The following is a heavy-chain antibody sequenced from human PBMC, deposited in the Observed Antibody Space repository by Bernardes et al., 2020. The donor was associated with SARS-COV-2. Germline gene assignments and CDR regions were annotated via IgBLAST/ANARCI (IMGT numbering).Heavy chain of an antibody. CDR1: GGTFSSYA. J-gene: IGHJ4*02. CDR2: IIPILGIA. CDR3: ASELDDYGDYFGFPHDY. Sequence: SVKVSCKASGGTFSSYAISWVRQAPGQGLEWMGRIIPILGIANYAQKFQGRVTITADKSTSTAYMELSSLRSEDTAVYYCASELDDYGDYFGFPHDYWGQGTLVTVSS. V-gene: IGHV1-69*04. D-gene: IGHD4-17*01.